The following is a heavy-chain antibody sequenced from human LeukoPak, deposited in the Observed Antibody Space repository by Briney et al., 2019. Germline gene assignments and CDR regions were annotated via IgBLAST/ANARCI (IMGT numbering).Heavy chain of an antibody. V-gene: IGHV3-7*01. CDR1: GFTFSSYA. Sequence: PGGSLRLSCAASGFTFSSYAMSWVRQAPGKGLEWVANIKQDGSEKYYVDSVKGRFTISRDNAKNSLYLQMNSLRAEDTAVYYCARVPQYGPGGGGMDVWGQGTTVTVSS. J-gene: IGHJ6*02. CDR2: IKQDGSEK. CDR3: ARVPQYGPGGGGMDV. D-gene: IGHD3-10*01.